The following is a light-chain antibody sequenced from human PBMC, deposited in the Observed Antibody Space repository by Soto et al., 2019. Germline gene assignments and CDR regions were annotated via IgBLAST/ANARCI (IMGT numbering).Light chain of an antibody. V-gene: IGLV2-14*01. CDR3: TSYSSSSTFYV. Sequence: QSVLSQPPSVSGAPGQRVTISCTGTSSDIGGYYYVSWYQHHPGKAPKLIIYQVTNRPSGVSHRFSGSKSGNTASLTISGLQAEDEADYYCTSYSSSSTFYVFGTGTKVTVL. CDR2: QVT. J-gene: IGLJ1*01. CDR1: SSDIGGYYY.